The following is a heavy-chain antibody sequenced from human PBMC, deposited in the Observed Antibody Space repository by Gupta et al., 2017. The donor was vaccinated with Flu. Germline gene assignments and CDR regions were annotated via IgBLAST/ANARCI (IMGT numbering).Heavy chain of an antibody. CDR3: ARDKSGDGDVHFDY. D-gene: IGHD4-17*01. Sequence: GYYIHWVRQAPGQGLEWMGWINPNSGGTNYAQKFQGRVTVTRDTSISTAYMELTWLRSDDTAVYYCARDKSGDGDVHFDYWGQGTLVTVSS. CDR1: GYY. V-gene: IGHV1-2*02. J-gene: IGHJ4*02. CDR2: INPNSGGT.